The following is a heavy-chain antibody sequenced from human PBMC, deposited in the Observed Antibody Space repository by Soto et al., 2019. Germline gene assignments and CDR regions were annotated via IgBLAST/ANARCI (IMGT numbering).Heavy chain of an antibody. J-gene: IGHJ4*02. V-gene: IGHV4-34*01. Sequence: QVQLQQWGAGLLKPSETLSLTCAVYGGSFSGAYWSWIRQPPGKGLEWIGEINHSGSTNYNPSFRSRVTVSVDPTKNQFSLKPSSVTAADTAVYYCARENFGSGYYKHYWGQGTLVIVAA. CDR1: GGSFSGAY. D-gene: IGHD3-3*01. CDR3: ARENFGSGYYKHY. CDR2: INHSGST.